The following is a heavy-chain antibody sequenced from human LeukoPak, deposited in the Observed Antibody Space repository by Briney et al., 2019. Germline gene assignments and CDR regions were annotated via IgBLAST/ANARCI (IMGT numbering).Heavy chain of an antibody. D-gene: IGHD3-16*01. V-gene: IGHV3-7*01. CDR2: IPDDGSET. CDR1: GFNFSINW. J-gene: IGHJ3*01. CDR3: ARRSPGWGAFDL. Sequence: GGSLRLSCSASGFNFSINWMTWVRQAPGKGLEWVANIPDDGSETNYVDSVKGRFTISRDNAKNSLYLQMNSLRAEDTAVYYCARRSPGWGAFDLWGQGTMVTVSS.